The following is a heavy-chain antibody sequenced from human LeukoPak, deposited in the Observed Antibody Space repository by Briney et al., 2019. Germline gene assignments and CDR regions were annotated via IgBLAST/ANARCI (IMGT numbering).Heavy chain of an antibody. Sequence: GSSVKVSCKASGGTFSSYAISWVRQAPGQGLEWMGGIIPIFGTANYAQKFQGRVTITADKSTSTAYMELSSLRSEDTAVYYCARNGIHYDSLGAIPYYMDVWGNGTTVTISS. CDR2: IIPIFGTA. V-gene: IGHV1-69*06. D-gene: IGHD3-22*01. CDR1: GGTFSSYA. CDR3: ARNGIHYDSLGAIPYYMDV. J-gene: IGHJ6*03.